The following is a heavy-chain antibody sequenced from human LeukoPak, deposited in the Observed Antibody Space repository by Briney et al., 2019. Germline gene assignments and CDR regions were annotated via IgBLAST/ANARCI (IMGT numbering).Heavy chain of an antibody. CDR3: ARGYYYGAGSPYFDH. V-gene: IGHV4-30-2*01. D-gene: IGHD3-10*01. CDR1: SGSISSGGYS. CDR2: IYYSGST. J-gene: IGHJ4*02. Sequence: SETLSLTCAVSSGSISSGGYSWSWIRQPPGRGLEWIGYIYYSGSTYYNPSLKSRVTISVDRSKNHFSLKLSSVTAADTAVYYCARGYYYGAGSPYFDHWGQGTLVIVSS.